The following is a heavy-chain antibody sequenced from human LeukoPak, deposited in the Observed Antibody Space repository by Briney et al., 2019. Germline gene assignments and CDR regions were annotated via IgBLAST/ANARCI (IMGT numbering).Heavy chain of an antibody. D-gene: IGHD2-8*02. V-gene: IGHV5-51*01. CDR2: IYPGDSDT. CDR3: ARSTGATGPVDY. Sequence: GESLKISCEGSGYTFSSYWIGWVRQMPGKGLEWMGIIYPGDSDTRYSPSFQGQVTISADKSITTAYLQWNSLKASDTAMYYCARSTGATGPVDYWGQGTLVTV. CDR1: GYTFSSYW. J-gene: IGHJ4*02.